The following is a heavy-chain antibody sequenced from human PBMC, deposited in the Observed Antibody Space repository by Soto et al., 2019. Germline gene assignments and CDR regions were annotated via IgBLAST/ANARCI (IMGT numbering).Heavy chain of an antibody. Sequence: SETLSLTCTVSGRSMSCYYWSWIRQPAGERLEWIGRIYTSGTTDFNPSLKGRVTMSVDTSKNQFSLKLTSVTAADTALYYCAREDYYDTGYYVVWGQGTQVTVSS. J-gene: IGHJ4*02. CDR3: AREDYYDTGYYVV. CDR1: GRSMSCYY. D-gene: IGHD3-9*01. CDR2: IYTSGTT. V-gene: IGHV4-4*07.